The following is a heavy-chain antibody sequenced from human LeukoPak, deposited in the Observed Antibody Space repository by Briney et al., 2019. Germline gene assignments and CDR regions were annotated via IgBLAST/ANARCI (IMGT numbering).Heavy chain of an antibody. V-gene: IGHV3-23*01. CDR2: VTPSGDPT. CDR1: GFTFSTHG. CDR3: AKDSGWIQFID. J-gene: IGHJ4*02. D-gene: IGHD5-24*01. Sequence: GGTLRLSCAGSGFTFSTHGMNWVRLAPGKGLEWVSGVTPSGDPTYYADSVKGRFIISRDNSKNTMYLQMNSLRAEDTGVYYCAKDSGWIQFIDWGQGTPVTVSS.